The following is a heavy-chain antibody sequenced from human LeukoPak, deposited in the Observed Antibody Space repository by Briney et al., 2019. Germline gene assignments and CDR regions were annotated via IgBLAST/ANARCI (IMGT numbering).Heavy chain of an antibody. CDR3: AKAEDRDYYDSSGYLA. Sequence: PGGSLRLSCAASGFTFSSYGMSWVRQAPGKGLEWVSAISGSGGSTYYADSVKGRFTISRDNSKNTLYLQMNSLRAEDTAVYYCAKAEDRDYYDSSGYLAWGQGTLVTVSS. J-gene: IGHJ5*02. CDR1: GFTFSSYG. CDR2: ISGSGGST. D-gene: IGHD3-22*01. V-gene: IGHV3-23*01.